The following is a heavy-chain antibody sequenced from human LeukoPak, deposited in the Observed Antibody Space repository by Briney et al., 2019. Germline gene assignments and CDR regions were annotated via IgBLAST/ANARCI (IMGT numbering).Heavy chain of an antibody. V-gene: IGHV4-59*08. CDR3: AGHSPLWLGPPGGFDP. J-gene: IGHJ5*02. CDR1: GGSISSYY. CDR2: IYYSGST. Sequence: SETLSLTCTVSGGSISSYYWSWIRQPPGNGLEWIGYIYYSGSTNYNPSLKSRVTISVDTSKNQFSLKLSSVTAADTAVYYCAGHSPLWLGPPGGFDPWGQGTLVTVSS. D-gene: IGHD3-10*01.